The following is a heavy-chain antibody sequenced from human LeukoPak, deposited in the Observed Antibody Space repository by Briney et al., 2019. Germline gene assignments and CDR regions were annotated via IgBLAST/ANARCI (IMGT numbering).Heavy chain of an antibody. D-gene: IGHD1-26*01. V-gene: IGHV1-2*02. J-gene: IGHJ6*02. CDR2: IDPKRGDR. CDR1: GYTFSDYH. CDR3: ARDPLVGATPRGMDV. Sequence: GASVKVSCKASGYTFSDYHMHWVRRAPGQGLEWMGWIDPKRGDRRYAQSFQGRVTMTTDTSISTAYMELSRLRSDDTAVYYCARDPLVGATPRGMDVWGQGTTVTVSS.